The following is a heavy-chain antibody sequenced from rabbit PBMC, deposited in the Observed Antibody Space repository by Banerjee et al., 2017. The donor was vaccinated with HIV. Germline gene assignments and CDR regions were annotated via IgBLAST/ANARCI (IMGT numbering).Heavy chain of an antibody. J-gene: IGHJ4*01. V-gene: IGHV1S47*01. CDR2: IYVDYVST. CDR3: ARNTDGYAGYVYAFNL. Sequence: QEQLKETGGGLVQPGGSLTLSCKASGIDFNSYGVSWVRQAPGKGLEWIAYIYVDYVSTDYASWVNGRFTISLDNAQNTVFLEMTSLTAADTATYFCARNTDGYAGYVYAFNLWGPGTLVTVS. CDR1: GIDFNSYG. D-gene: IGHD6-1*01.